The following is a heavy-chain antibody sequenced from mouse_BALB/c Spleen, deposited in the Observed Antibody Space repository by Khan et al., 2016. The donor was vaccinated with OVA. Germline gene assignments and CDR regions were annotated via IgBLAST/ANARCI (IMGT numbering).Heavy chain of an antibody. V-gene: IGHV2-3*01. D-gene: IGHD1-2*01. CDR3: AISYSGLAWFAY. J-gene: IGHJ3*01. Sequence: QVQLKESGPGLVAPSQSLSITCTVSGFSSINYGVSWVRQPPGKGLEWLGVIWGDGTTNYHSALTSRLSISKDNSKSQVFLKLNSLQTDDTATYYCAISYSGLAWFAYWGQGTLVTVSA. CDR1: GFSSINYG. CDR2: IWGDGTT.